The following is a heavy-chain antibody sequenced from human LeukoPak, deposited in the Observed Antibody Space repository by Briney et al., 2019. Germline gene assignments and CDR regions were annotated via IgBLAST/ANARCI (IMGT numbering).Heavy chain of an antibody. CDR1: GGSVSGYY. CDR2: IYYSGST. V-gene: IGHV4-59*08. D-gene: IGHD6-6*01. Sequence: PSETLSLACTVSGGSVSGYYWRWIRQPPGRGLEWIGYIYYSGSTNYNPSLKSRVTISVDTSKNQFSLKLTSVTAADTAVYYCARAREYISSGLVWFDPWGHGILVTVSS. J-gene: IGHJ5*02. CDR3: ARAREYISSGLVWFDP.